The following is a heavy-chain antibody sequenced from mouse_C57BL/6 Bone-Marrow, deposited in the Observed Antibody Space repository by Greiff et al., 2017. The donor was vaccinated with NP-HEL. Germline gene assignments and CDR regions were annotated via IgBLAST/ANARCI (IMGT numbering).Heavy chain of an antibody. Sequence: QVQLQQSRAELVRPGTSVKMSCKASGYTFTNYWIGWVKQRPGHGLEWIGDIYPGGGYTNYNEKFKGKATLTADKSSSTAYMQFSSLTSEDSAIYYCARGRRWGDFDYWGQGTTLTVAS. D-gene: IGHD1-1*02. CDR2: IYPGGGYT. CDR1: GYTFTNYW. V-gene: IGHV1-63*01. J-gene: IGHJ2*01. CDR3: ARGRRWGDFDY.